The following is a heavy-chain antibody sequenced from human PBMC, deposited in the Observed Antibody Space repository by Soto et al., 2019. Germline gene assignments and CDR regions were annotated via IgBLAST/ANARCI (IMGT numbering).Heavy chain of an antibody. V-gene: IGHV2-5*01. Sequence: SGPTLVNPTETLTLTCTFSGFSITSSRVGVGWIRQPPGKALEWLALIYWHDDKRYSPSLKSRLTITKDTSKNQVVLTMTNMDPVDTATYYCARIPGIAVAGTLYYYGMDVWGQGTTVTVSS. J-gene: IGHJ6*02. D-gene: IGHD6-19*01. CDR2: IYWHDDK. CDR3: ARIPGIAVAGTLYYYGMDV. CDR1: GFSITSSRVG.